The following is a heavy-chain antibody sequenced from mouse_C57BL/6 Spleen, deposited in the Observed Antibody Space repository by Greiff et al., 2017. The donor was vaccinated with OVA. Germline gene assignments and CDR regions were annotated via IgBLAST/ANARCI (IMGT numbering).Heavy chain of an antibody. CDR1: GYSITSGYY. CDR3: ARGLRRDWYFDV. V-gene: IGHV3-6*01. D-gene: IGHD2-2*01. Sequence: EVKLQQSGPGLVKPSQSLSLTCSVTGYSITSGYYWNWIRQFPGNKLEWMGYISYDGSNNYNPSLKNRISITRDTSKNQFFLKLNSVTTEDTATYYCARGLRRDWYFDVWGTGTTVTVSS. J-gene: IGHJ1*03. CDR2: ISYDGSN.